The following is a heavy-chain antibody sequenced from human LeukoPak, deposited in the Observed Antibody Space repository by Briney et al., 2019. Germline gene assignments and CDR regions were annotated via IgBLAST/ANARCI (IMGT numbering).Heavy chain of an antibody. Sequence: ASVKVSCKASGYTFTSYGISWVRQAPGQGLEWMGWISAYNGNTNYAQKLQGRVTMTTDTSTSTAYMELRSLRSDDTAVYYCARDVLRYFDQPNDMDVWGKGTAVTVSS. CDR3: ARDVLRYFDQPNDMDV. V-gene: IGHV1-18*04. CDR1: GYTFTSYG. CDR2: ISAYNGNT. J-gene: IGHJ6*04. D-gene: IGHD3-9*01.